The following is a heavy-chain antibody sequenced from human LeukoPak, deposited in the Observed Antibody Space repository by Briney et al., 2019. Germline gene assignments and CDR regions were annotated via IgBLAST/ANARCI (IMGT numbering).Heavy chain of an antibody. J-gene: IGHJ4*02. CDR1: GGSISSSSYY. CDR3: ARGRITAMVTFFDY. Sequence: PSETLSLTCTVSGGSISSSSYYWSWIRQPPGKGLEWIGEINHSGSTNYNPSLKSRVTISVDTSKNQFSLKLSSVTAADTAVYYCARGRITAMVTFFDYWGQGTLVTVSS. CDR2: INHSGST. D-gene: IGHD5-18*01. V-gene: IGHV4-39*07.